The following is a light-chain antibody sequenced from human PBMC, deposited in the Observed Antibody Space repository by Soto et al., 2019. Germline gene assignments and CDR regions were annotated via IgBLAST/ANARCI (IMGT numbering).Light chain of an antibody. Sequence: EIVLTQSPGTLSLSPGERATLSCRASQSIPSGYLAWYQQKPGQAPRLLISGASTRATGIPDRFSGSGSGTDFILAISRLEPEDFAVYYCQQYGGSPLVSFGGGTKVEIK. CDR1: QSIPSGY. J-gene: IGKJ4*01. V-gene: IGKV3-20*01. CDR3: QQYGGSPLVS. CDR2: GAS.